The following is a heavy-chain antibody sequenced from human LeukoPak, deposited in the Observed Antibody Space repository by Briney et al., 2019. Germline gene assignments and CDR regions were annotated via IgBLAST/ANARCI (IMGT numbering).Heavy chain of an antibody. CDR3: ARGWRPPLGAAAGPSDY. J-gene: IGHJ4*02. V-gene: IGHV1-2*02. CDR2: INPNSGGT. Sequence: ASVKVSCKASGYTFTGYYMHWVRQAPGQGLEWMGWINPNSGGTNYAQKFQGRVTMTRDTSISTAYMELSRLRSDDTAVYYCARGWRPPLGAAAGPSDYRGQGTLVTVSS. D-gene: IGHD6-13*01. CDR1: GYTFTGYY.